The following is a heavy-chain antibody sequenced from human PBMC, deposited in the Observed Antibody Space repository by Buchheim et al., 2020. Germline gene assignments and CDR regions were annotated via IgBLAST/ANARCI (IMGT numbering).Heavy chain of an antibody. CDR1: GYTFTSDY. V-gene: IGHV1-46*01. Sequence: QVQLVQSGAEVRKPGASVSVSCKTSGYTFTSDYIHWVRQAPGQGLEWMGIINPSGGRTSYAQNFQGRFTMTRDTSTSTVYMELRSLTSEDTAVYYCARASILTKSSFDYWGQGTL. D-gene: IGHD3-9*01. CDR2: INPSGGRT. CDR3: ARASILTKSSFDY. J-gene: IGHJ4*02.